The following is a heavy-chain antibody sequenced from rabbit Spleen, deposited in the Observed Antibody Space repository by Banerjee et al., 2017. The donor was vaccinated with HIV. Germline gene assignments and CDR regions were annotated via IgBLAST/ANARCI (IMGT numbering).Heavy chain of an antibody. D-gene: IGHD1-1*01. CDR1: GVSFSSNYY. V-gene: IGHV1S40*01. J-gene: IGHJ4*01. CDR2: IAGSSSGFT. Sequence: QSLEESGGDLVKPGASLTLTCTASGVSFSSNYYMCWVRQAPGKGLEWISCIAGSSSGFTYSATWAKGRFTISKTSSTTVTLRMTSLTAADTATYFCARDLVGVIGWNFYLWGPGTLVTVS. CDR3: ARDLVGVIGWNFYL.